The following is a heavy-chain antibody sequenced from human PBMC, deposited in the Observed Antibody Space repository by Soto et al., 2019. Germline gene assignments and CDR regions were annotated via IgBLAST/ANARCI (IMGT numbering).Heavy chain of an antibody. CDR1: GVSTSNHY. D-gene: IGHD4-4*01. CDR2: IYYRGTT. V-gene: IGHV4-59*11. J-gene: IGHJ4*02. CDR3: ARGGGSHYHDHEFDY. Sequence: QVQLQESGPGLVKPSETLSLTCSVSGVSTSNHYWTWIRKPPGQGPEWIGCIYYRGTTNYNASFKSRVTIPVDTSTNPFSLKLTSVTTAATAVYYCARGGGSHYHDHEFDYWGQGILVTVSS.